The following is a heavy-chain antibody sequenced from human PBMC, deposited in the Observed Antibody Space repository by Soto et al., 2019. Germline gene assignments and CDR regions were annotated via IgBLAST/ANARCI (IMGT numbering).Heavy chain of an antibody. CDR3: ARDNDRAQLGGNSYYIMDV. CDR1: GGTFSTSA. CDR2: IMPIFRTA. Sequence: QVQVVQSGAEVKKPGSSVKVSCKTSGGTFSTSAISWVRQAPGQGLEWMGGIMPIFRTADYAQKFQGRVTITADESASTAYFGLSRLRSEDTAVYYCARDNDRAQLGGNSYYIMDVWGQGTRVTVTS. V-gene: IGHV1-69*12. J-gene: IGHJ6*02. D-gene: IGHD2-8*01.